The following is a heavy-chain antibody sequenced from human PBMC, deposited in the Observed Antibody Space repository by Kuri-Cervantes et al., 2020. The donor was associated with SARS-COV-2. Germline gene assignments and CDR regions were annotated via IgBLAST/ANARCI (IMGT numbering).Heavy chain of an antibody. CDR3: ARFDWGRVT. CDR2: ISTSGST. D-gene: IGHD3-9*01. V-gene: IGHV4-4*09. J-gene: IGHJ4*02. Sequence: SETLSLTCTVSGASISSYYWGWIRQPPGKRLEWVGQISTSGSTNYNSSLESRVTISADTSKSQLSLKLRSVTAADTAVYYCARFDWGRVTWGQGTLVTVSS. CDR1: GASISSYY.